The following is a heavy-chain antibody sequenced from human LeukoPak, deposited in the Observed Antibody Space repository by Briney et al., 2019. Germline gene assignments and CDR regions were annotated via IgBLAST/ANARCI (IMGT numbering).Heavy chain of an antibody. J-gene: IGHJ4*02. Sequence: GGSLRLSCAASAFTFSTYGMHWVRQAPGKGLEWVAFIRYDGSNKYYADSVKGRFTLSRDNSKNTLHLQMNSLRAEDTAVYYCAKGHCSSTSCYGTGFDYWGQGTLVTVSS. CDR3: AKGHCSSTSCYGTGFDY. V-gene: IGHV3-30*02. CDR1: AFTFSTYG. CDR2: IRYDGSNK. D-gene: IGHD2-2*01.